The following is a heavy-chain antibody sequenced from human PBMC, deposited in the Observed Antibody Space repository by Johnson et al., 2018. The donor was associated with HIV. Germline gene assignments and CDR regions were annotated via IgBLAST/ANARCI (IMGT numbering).Heavy chain of an antibody. CDR3: TTDSPPLLRFSWGV. Sequence: VQLLESGGGLVQPGGSLRLSCAASGFTFSSYAMHWVRQAPGKGLEYVSAISSNGGTTDYAAPVKGRFTISRDDSKNTLYLQMNSLKTEDTAVYYCTTDSPPLLRFSWGVWGQGTMVTVSS. CDR2: ISSNGGTT. CDR1: GFTFSSYA. J-gene: IGHJ3*01. V-gene: IGHV3-64*04. D-gene: IGHD3-3*01.